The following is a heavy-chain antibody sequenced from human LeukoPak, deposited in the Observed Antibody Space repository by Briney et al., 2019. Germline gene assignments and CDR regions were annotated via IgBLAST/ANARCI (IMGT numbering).Heavy chain of an antibody. CDR3: ATATYFASHY. V-gene: IGHV5-51*01. CDR2: IWPGDFNT. CDR1: VYTFTTYW. Sequence: GESLKISCHGSVYTFTTYWIGWVRQMTRRGLEWMGIIWPGDFNTKYSRSFLGQVTISVDKSINTAYLQWGSLQASDTAIYYCATATYFASHYWGQGTRVTVSS. D-gene: IGHD3-10*01. J-gene: IGHJ4*02.